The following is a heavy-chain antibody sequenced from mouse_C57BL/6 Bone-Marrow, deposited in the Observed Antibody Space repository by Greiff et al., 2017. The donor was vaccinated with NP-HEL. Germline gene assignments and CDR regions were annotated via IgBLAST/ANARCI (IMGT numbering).Heavy chain of an antibody. CDR1: GYTFTSYD. CDR3: ARRTPTTVVAPYAMDY. J-gene: IGHJ4*01. V-gene: IGHV1-85*01. D-gene: IGHD1-1*01. Sequence: QVQLQQSGPELVKPGASVKLSCKASGYTFTSYDINWVKQRPGQGLEWIGWIYPRDGSTKYNEKFKGKATLTVDTSSSTAYMELHSLTSEDSAVYFCARRTPTTVVAPYAMDYWGQGTSVTVSS. CDR2: IYPRDGST.